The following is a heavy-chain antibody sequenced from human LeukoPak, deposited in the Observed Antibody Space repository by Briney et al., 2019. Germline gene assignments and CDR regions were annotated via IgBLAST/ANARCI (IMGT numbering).Heavy chain of an antibody. D-gene: IGHD5-12*01. CDR3: ARTYSGYDSVDALDI. CDR1: GGPISSSNW. V-gene: IGHV4-4*02. CDR2: IYHSGST. Sequence: PSGTLSLTCAVSGGPISSSNWWSWVRQPPGKGLEWIGEIYHSGSTNYNPSLKSRVTISVDSSNNQFSLKMTSVTAADTALYFCARTYSGYDSVDALDIWGQGTIVTVSS. J-gene: IGHJ3*02.